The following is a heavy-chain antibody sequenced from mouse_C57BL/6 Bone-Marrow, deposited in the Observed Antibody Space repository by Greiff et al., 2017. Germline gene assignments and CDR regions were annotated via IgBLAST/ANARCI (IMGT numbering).Heavy chain of an antibody. CDR1: GYTFTSYW. J-gene: IGHJ1*03. CDR3: VREGGRDSNYVWYFDV. D-gene: IGHD2-5*01. Sequence: QVQLKQPGAELVMPGASVKLSCKASGYTFTSYWMHWVKQRPGQGLEWIGEIDPSDSYTNYNQKFKGKSTLTVDKSSSTAYMQLSSLTSEDSAVYYCVREGGRDSNYVWYFDVWGTGTTVTVSS. V-gene: IGHV1-69*01. CDR2: IDPSDSYT.